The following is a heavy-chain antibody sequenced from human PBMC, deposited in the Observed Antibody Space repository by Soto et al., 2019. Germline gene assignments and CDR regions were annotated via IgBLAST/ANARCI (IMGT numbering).Heavy chain of an antibody. D-gene: IGHD3-10*01. Sequence: SVKVSCKASGGTFSSYAISWVRQAPGQGLEWMGGIIPIFGTANYAQKFQGRVTITADESTSTAYMELSSLRSEDTAVYYCASSITMVRGVPYWGQGTLLTVSS. CDR2: IIPIFGTA. J-gene: IGHJ4*02. CDR1: GGTFSSYA. V-gene: IGHV1-69*13. CDR3: ASSITMVRGVPY.